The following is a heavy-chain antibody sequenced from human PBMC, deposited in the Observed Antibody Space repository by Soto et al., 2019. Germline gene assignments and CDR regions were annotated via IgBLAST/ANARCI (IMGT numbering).Heavy chain of an antibody. D-gene: IGHD3-3*01. CDR2: IYSGGST. Sequence: PGGSLRLSCAASGFTVSSNYMSWVRQAPGKGLEWVSVIYSGGSTYYADSVKGRFTISRDNSKNTLYLQMNSLRAEDTAVYYCARSFWSSRVTWFDPWGQGTLVTVSS. V-gene: IGHV3-53*01. CDR3: ARSFWSSRVTWFDP. J-gene: IGHJ5*02. CDR1: GFTVSSNY.